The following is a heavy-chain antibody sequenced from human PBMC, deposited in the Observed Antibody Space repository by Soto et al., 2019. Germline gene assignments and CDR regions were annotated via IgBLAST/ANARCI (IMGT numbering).Heavy chain of an antibody. CDR1: GFSLSTSGVG. Sequence: QITLKESGPTLVKPTQTLTLTCTFSGFSLSTSGVGVGWIRQPPGKALEWLALIDWDDDKRYSPSLKSRLTLTKDNSKNQVVLTMTNMDPVNTATYYCARTPDLAAEHLGRVYNWFDPWGQGTLVTVSS. CDR3: ARTPDLAAEHLGRVYNWFDP. D-gene: IGHD7-27*01. J-gene: IGHJ5*02. CDR2: IDWDDDK. V-gene: IGHV2-5*02.